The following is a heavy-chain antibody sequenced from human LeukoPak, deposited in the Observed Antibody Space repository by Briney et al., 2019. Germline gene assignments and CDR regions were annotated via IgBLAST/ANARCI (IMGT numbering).Heavy chain of an antibody. CDR2: INPNSGGT. D-gene: IGHD1-26*01. Sequence: ASVRVSCKAAGYTFTGYFMHWVRQAAGQGLEWMGWINPNSGGTNYAQKFQGRVTMTRDTSISTAYMELSRLRSDDTAVYYCARDEVGIFDYWGQGTLVTVSS. CDR1: GYTFTGYF. J-gene: IGHJ4*02. CDR3: ARDEVGIFDY. V-gene: IGHV1-2*02.